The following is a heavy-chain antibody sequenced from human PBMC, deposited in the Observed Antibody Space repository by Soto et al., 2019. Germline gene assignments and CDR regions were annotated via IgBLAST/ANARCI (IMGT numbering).Heavy chain of an antibody. Sequence: LSLTCTVSGGSISSSSYYWGWIRQPPGKGLEWIGSIYYSGNTYYNPSLKSRVTISVDTSKNQFSLKLSSVTAADTAVYYCARHRYYYYYYMDVWGKGTTVTVSS. CDR1: GGSISSSSYY. J-gene: IGHJ6*03. CDR2: IYYSGNT. CDR3: ARHRYYYYYYMDV. V-gene: IGHV4-39*01.